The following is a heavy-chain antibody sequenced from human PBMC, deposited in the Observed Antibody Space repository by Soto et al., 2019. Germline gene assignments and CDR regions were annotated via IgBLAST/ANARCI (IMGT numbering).Heavy chain of an antibody. Sequence: GGSLRLSCAASGFTFSSYSLNWDRQAPGKGLEWVSTISGRSDYIYYADSVKGRFTISRDNAKNSLYLQMNSLRAEDTAVYYCARGEGYGPFDYWGQGTLVTVSS. V-gene: IGHV3-21*01. D-gene: IGHD5-18*01. J-gene: IGHJ4*02. CDR2: ISGRSDYI. CDR3: ARGEGYGPFDY. CDR1: GFTFSSYS.